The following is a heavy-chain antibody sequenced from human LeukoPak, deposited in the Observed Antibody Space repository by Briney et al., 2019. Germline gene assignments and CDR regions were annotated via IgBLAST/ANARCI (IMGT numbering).Heavy chain of an antibody. CDR2: IGASGGST. CDR3: AKGSGSGPYFFDY. V-gene: IGHV3-23*01. CDR1: GFTFSSYA. J-gene: IGHJ4*02. Sequence: GGSLRLSCAASGFTFSSYALTWVRQAPGKGLEWVSGIGASGGSTYYADSVKGRFTISRDNSKNTLWLQMNSLRAEDTAVYYCAKGSGSGPYFFDYWGQGSLVTVPS. D-gene: IGHD1-26*01.